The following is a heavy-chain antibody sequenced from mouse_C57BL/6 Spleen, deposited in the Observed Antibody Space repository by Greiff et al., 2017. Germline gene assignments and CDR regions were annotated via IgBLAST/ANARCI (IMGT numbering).Heavy chain of an antibody. V-gene: IGHV1-64*01. Sequence: QVQLQQPGAELVKPGASVKLSCKASGYTFTSYWMPWVKQRPGQGLEWIGMIHPNSGSTNYHEKFKSKATLTVDQSSSTAYMQLSSLTSEDSAVYYCAREGSTVVATGFDYWGQGTTLTVSS. CDR3: AREGSTVVATGFDY. D-gene: IGHD1-1*01. J-gene: IGHJ2*01. CDR2: IHPNSGST. CDR1: GYTFTSYW.